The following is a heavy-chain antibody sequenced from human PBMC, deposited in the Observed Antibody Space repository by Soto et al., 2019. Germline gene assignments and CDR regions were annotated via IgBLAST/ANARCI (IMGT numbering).Heavy chain of an antibody. CDR3: TTGTARFLEWLLEYYYYGMDV. D-gene: IGHD3-3*01. CDR1: GFTFSNAW. CDR2: IKSKTDGGTT. Sequence: EVQLVESGGGLVQPGGSLRLSCAAFGFTFSNAWMSWVRQAPGKGLEWVGRIKSKTDGGTTDYAAPVKGRFTISRDDSKNTLYLQMNSLKTEDTAVYYCTTGTARFLEWLLEYYYYGMDVWGQGTTVTVSS. V-gene: IGHV3-15*01. J-gene: IGHJ6*02.